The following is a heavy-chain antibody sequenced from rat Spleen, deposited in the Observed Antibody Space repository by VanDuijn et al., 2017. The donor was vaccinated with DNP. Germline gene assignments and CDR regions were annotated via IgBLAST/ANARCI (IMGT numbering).Heavy chain of an antibody. CDR1: GFTFSDYN. V-gene: IGHV5-7*01. CDR2: ISYDGTDT. J-gene: IGHJ2*01. CDR3: ARPDY. Sequence: EVQLVESGGGLVQPGRSLKLSCAASGFTFSDYNMAWVRQAPKKGLEWVATISYDGTDTHYRDSVRGRFTISRDNAKSILYLQMDSLRSEDTATYYCARPDYWGQGVMVTVSS.